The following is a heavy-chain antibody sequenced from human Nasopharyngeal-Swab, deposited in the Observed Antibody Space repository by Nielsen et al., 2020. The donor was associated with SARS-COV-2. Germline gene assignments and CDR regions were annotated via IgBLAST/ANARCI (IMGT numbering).Heavy chain of an antibody. CDR1: GFTFSSYG. J-gene: IGHJ4*02. V-gene: IGHV3-30*18. CDR3: AKDMGIADDSFDY. Sequence: GESLKISCAASGFTFSSYGMHWVRQAPGKGLEWVAVISYDGSNKYYADSVKGRFTISRDNSKNTLYLQMNSLRAEDMAVYYCAKDMGIADDSFDYWGQGTLVTVSS. D-gene: IGHD6-13*01. CDR2: ISYDGSNK.